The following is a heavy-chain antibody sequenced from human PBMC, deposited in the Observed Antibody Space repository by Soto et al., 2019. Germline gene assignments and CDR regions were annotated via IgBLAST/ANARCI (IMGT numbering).Heavy chain of an antibody. V-gene: IGHV3-23*01. CDR2: ISGSGGST. Sequence: EVQLLESGGGLVQPGGSLRLSCAASGFTFSSYAMSWVRQAPGTGLEWVSAISGSGGSTYYADSVKGLFTISRDNSKNTLYLQMNSLRAEDTAVYYCAKEVRSMIVVVITSFDYWGQGTLVTVSS. D-gene: IGHD3-22*01. J-gene: IGHJ4*02. CDR3: AKEVRSMIVVVITSFDY. CDR1: GFTFSSYA.